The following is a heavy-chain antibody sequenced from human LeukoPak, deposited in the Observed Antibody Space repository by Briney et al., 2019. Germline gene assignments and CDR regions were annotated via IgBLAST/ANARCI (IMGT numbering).Heavy chain of an antibody. CDR1: GFTFSSYA. J-gene: IGHJ4*02. D-gene: IGHD5-18*01. Sequence: GGSLRLSCAASGFTFSSYAMSWVRQAPGKGLEWVSAISGSGGSTYYADSVKGRSTISRDNSKNTLYLQMNSLRAEDTAVYYCARGGYSYGVDYWGQGTLVTVSS. CDR3: ARGGYSYGVDY. CDR2: ISGSGGST. V-gene: IGHV3-23*01.